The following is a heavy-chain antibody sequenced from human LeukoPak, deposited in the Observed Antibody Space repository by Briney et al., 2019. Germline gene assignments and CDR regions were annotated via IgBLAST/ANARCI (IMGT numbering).Heavy chain of an antibody. CDR2: IRSKAYGETT. J-gene: IGHJ4*02. V-gene: IGHV3-49*04. CDR1: GFTFGEYA. CDR3: AREGGLCYSDWRAGDY. Sequence: PGRSLRLSCTSSGFTFGEYALSWVRQAPGRGLEWVGFIRSKAYGETTEYAASVRGRITISRDESKNIAYLHMNSLRTEDTAVYYCAREGGLCYSDWRAGDYWGQGTLVTVSS. D-gene: IGHD4-11*01.